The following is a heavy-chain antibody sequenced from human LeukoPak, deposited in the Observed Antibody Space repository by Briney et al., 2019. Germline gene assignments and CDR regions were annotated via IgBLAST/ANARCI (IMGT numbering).Heavy chain of an antibody. CDR3: ARLGGRRGGSYYDGAFDI. J-gene: IGHJ3*02. CDR1: GLRFSIQW. Sequence: GGSLRLSCGASGLRFSIQWMSWVRQAPGKGLEWVAIVIQGGTGKYYVDSVKGRFTISRDNAKNSLYLQMNSLRAEDTAVYYCARLGGRRGGSYYDGAFDIWGQGTMVTVSS. D-gene: IGHD1-26*01. V-gene: IGHV3-7*01. CDR2: VIQGGTGK.